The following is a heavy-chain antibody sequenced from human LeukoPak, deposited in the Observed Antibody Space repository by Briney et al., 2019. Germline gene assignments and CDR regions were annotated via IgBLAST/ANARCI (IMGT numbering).Heavy chain of an antibody. CDR1: GYTFTSYY. CDR3: ARDGYSYGQGRYYYYYYMDV. V-gene: IGHV1-46*01. CDR2: INPSGGST. Sequence: GASVKVSCKASGYTFTSYYMHWVRQAPGQGLEWMGIINPSGGSTSYAQKFQGRVTMTRDTSTSTVYMELSSLRSEDTAVYYCARDGYSYGQGRYYYYYYMDVWGKRTTVTVSS. D-gene: IGHD5-18*01. J-gene: IGHJ6*03.